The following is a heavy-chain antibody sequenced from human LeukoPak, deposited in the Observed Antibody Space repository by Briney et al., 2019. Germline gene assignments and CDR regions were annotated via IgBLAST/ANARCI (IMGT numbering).Heavy chain of an antibody. CDR2: IYYSGST. CDR3: SRLLRDAFGI. J-gene: IGHJ3*02. Sequence: SETLSLTCTVSGGSISSYYWSWIRHPPRTGLERIGYIYYSGSTNYNPSLKSRVTISVDTSKNQFSLKLSSVTAAGTAVYDCSRLLRDAFGIWGQGTMVTVSS. CDR1: GGSISSYY. V-gene: IGHV4-59*01.